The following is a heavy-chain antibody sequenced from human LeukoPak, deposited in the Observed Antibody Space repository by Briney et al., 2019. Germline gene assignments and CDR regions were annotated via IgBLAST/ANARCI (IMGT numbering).Heavy chain of an antibody. CDR2: IYYSGST. Sequence: PSETLSLTCTVSGGSISSYCWSWIRQPPGKGLEWIGYIYYSGSTNYNPSLKSRVTISVDTSKNQFSLKLSSVTAADTAVYYCARGGSLDFWSGYYSPFDYWGQGTLVTVSS. CDR1: GGSISSYC. J-gene: IGHJ4*02. V-gene: IGHV4-59*01. D-gene: IGHD3-3*01. CDR3: ARGGSLDFWSGYYSPFDY.